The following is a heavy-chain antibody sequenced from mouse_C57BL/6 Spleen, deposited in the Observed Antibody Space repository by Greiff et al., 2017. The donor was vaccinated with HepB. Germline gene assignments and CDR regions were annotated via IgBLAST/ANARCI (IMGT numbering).Heavy chain of an antibody. CDR3: AREGLRRAMDY. Sequence: LQQSGAELVRPGSSVKLSFKDSYFAFMASAMHWVKQRPGHGLEWIGSFTMYSDATEYSENFKGKATLTANTSSSTAYMELSSLTSEDSAVYYCAREGLRRAMDYWGQGTSVTVSS. V-gene: IGHV1-49*01. D-gene: IGHD2-4*01. J-gene: IGHJ4*01. CDR2: FTMYSDAT. CDR1: YFAFMASA.